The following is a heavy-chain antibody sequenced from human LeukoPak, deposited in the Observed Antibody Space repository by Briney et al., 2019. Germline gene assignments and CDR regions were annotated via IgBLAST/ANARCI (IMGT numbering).Heavy chain of an antibody. CDR3: ARDRQYYDILTGYYEPYYGMDV. J-gene: IGHJ6*02. CDR2: IYSGGST. V-gene: IGHV3-53*04. CDR1: GFTVSSNY. D-gene: IGHD3-9*01. Sequence: PGGSLRLSCAASGFTVSSNYMSWVRQAPGKGLEWVSVIYSGGSTYYADSVKSRFTISRHNSKNTLYLQMNSLRAEDTAVYYCARDRQYYDILTGYYEPYYGMDVWGQGTTVTVSS.